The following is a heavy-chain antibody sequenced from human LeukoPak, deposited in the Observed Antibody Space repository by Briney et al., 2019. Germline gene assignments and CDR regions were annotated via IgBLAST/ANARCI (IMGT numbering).Heavy chain of an antibody. D-gene: IGHD6-19*01. J-gene: IGHJ4*02. V-gene: IGHV4-59*01. CDR1: GGSISSYY. Sequence: SETLSLTCSVSGGSISSYYWSWIRQPPGKGLEWIGYIYYSGSTNYNPSLKSRVTISVDTSKNQFSLKLSSVTAADTAVYYCARGYSSGWFNYWGQGTLVTVSS. CDR2: IYYSGST. CDR3: ARGYSSGWFNY.